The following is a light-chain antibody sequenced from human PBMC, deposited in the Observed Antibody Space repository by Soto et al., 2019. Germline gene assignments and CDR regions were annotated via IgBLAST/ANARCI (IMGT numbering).Light chain of an antibody. V-gene: IGLV2-23*03. CDR2: EGS. Sequence: QSVLTQPASVSGSPGQSITIPCTGTSSDVGSYDLVSWYQQHPGKAPQLMIYEGSKRPSGVSNRFSGSKSGNTASLTISGLQAEGEADYYCCSYAGGSTFYVFGSGTKVTVL. J-gene: IGLJ1*01. CDR1: SSDVGSYDL. CDR3: CSYAGGSTFYV.